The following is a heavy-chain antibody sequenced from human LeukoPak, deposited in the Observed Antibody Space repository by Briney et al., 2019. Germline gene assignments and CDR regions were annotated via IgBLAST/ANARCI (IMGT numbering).Heavy chain of an antibody. J-gene: IGHJ4*02. D-gene: IGHD1-26*01. CDR3: ARGIVGANYDY. CDR1: GGTFSSYA. Sequence: SVKVSCKASGGTFSSYAISWVRQAPGQGLEWMGRIIPILGIANYAQKFQGRVTITADKSTSTAYMELSSLRSEDTAVYYCARGIVGANYDYWGQGTLVTVS. CDR2: IIPILGIA. V-gene: IGHV1-69*04.